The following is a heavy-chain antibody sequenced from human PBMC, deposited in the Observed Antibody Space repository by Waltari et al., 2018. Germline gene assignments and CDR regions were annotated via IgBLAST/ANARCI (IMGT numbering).Heavy chain of an antibody. J-gene: IGHJ2*01. CDR2: SNSDGSSI. Sequence: EVQLVESGGGLVQPGGSLRLSCEASEFTFSLYWMHWVRQVPGKGLGWVSRSNSDGSSISYADSVKGRFTISKDNARNTVYLQMNSLRAEDTAIYYCARGARRTSQITGWWYFDLWGRGTLLTVSS. V-gene: IGHV3-74*01. D-gene: IGHD3-16*01. CDR3: ARGARRTSQITGWWYFDL. CDR1: EFTFSLYW.